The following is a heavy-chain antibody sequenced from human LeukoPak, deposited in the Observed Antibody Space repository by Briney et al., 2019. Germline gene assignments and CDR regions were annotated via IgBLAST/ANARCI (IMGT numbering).Heavy chain of an antibody. J-gene: IGHJ6*02. V-gene: IGHV1-8*01. CDR1: GYTFTSYD. Sequence: GASVKVSCKASGYTFTSYDINWARQATGQGLEWMGWMNPNSGNTGYAQKFQGRVTMTRNTSISTAYMELGSLRSEDTAVYYCARTSGYSSGWYNFDYYYGMDVWGQGTTVTVSS. CDR2: MNPNSGNT. D-gene: IGHD6-13*01. CDR3: ARTSGYSSGWYNFDYYYGMDV.